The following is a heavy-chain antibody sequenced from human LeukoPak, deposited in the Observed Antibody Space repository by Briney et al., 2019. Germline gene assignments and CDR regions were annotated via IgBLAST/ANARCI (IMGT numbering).Heavy chain of an antibody. CDR3: AKGKYSSGWSLY. CDR1: GFTFSNYA. V-gene: IGHV3-23*01. CDR2: ISGSGGDT. D-gene: IGHD6-19*01. J-gene: IGHJ4*02. Sequence: GGSLRLSCAASGFTFSNYAMSWVRQAPGKGLEWVSTISGSGGDTFYADSVKGRFTISRDNSKNTLSLQMNSLRAEDTAVYYCAKGKYSSGWSLYWGQGTLVTVSS.